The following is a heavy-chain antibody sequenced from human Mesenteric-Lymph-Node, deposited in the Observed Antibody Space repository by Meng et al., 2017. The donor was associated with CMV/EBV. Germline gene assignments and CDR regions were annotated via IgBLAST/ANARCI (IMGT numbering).Heavy chain of an antibody. Sequence: GGSLRLSCAASGFIFTSYAMTWVRQAPGKGLEWVSLISGSGGSTYYADSVKGRFTVSRDNSKNTLYLQMSSLRVEDTAVYYCAKPPYSSWGYFDYWGQGTLVTVSS. CDR2: ISGSGGST. CDR1: GFIFTSYA. D-gene: IGHD4-11*01. CDR3: AKPPYSSWGYFDY. J-gene: IGHJ4*02. V-gene: IGHV3-23*01.